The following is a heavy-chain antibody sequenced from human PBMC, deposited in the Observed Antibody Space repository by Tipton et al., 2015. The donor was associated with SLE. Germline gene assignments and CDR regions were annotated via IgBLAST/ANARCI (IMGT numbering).Heavy chain of an antibody. CDR3: ARGGGSYYDY. J-gene: IGHJ4*02. V-gene: IGHV4-4*07. Sequence: TLSLTCSVSGGSISDYSWRWIRQPAGKGLEWIGRVYSSGSTIYNPSIKSRITLSLDTSKNQFSLRVNSVTAADTAVYYCARGGGSYYDYWGQGMLVTVSS. D-gene: IGHD1-26*01. CDR2: VYSSGST. CDR1: GGSISDYS.